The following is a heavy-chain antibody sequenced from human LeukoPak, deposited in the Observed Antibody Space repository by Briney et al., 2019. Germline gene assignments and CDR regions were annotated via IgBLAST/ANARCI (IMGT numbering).Heavy chain of an antibody. V-gene: IGHV5-51*01. CDR3: ARLGRYCSSTSCYPDY. J-gene: IGHJ4*02. D-gene: IGHD2-2*01. CDR2: IYPGDSDT. Sequence: GESLKISCKGSGYSFTSYWIGWVRQMPGKGLEWMGIIYPGDSDTRYSPSFQGQVTISADKSISTAYLQWSSLKASDTAMYYCARLGRYCSSTSCYPDYWGQGTLVTVSS. CDR1: GYSFTSYW.